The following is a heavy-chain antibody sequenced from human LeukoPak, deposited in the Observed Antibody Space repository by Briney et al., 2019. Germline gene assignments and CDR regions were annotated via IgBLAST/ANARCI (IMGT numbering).Heavy chain of an antibody. Sequence: HGESLKISCKGSGYSFTNDWIAWVRQMPGKGLELMGIIYPGDSDTRYSPSIQGQVTISADKSISTAYLQWSSLKASYSAMYYCARCGTIGTGGDYWGQGTLVTASS. D-gene: IGHD1-1*01. CDR3: ARCGTIGTGGDY. V-gene: IGHV5-51*01. CDR1: GYSFTNDW. CDR2: IYPGDSDT. J-gene: IGHJ4*02.